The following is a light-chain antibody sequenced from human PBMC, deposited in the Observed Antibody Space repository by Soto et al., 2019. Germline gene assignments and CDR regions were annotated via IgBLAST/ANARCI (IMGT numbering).Light chain of an antibody. J-gene: IGKJ3*01. CDR3: QQYGSSPIT. CDR1: QSVSSSY. Sequence: EIVLTQSPGTLSLSPGERATLSCRASQSVSSSYLAWYQQKPGQAPRLLIYAASSRATGIPDRFSGSGSGTDFTLTISRLEAEDFALYSCQQYGSSPITFGPGTKVDIK. CDR2: AAS. V-gene: IGKV3-20*01.